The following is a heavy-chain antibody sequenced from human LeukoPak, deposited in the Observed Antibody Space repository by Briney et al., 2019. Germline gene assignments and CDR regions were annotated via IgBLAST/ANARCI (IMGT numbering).Heavy chain of an antibody. J-gene: IGHJ4*02. D-gene: IGHD5-18*01. CDR1: GFTVSSNY. Sequence: GGSLKLSCAASGFTVSSNYMTWVRQAPGEGLEWVSVIYSGSSTNYRDSVKGRFIISRDNSKNTLFLQMNRLRAEDTAVYYCTRDGPRTSSAYGYPLGYWGQGALVTVSS. CDR2: IYSGSST. CDR3: TRDGPRTSSAYGYPLGY. V-gene: IGHV3-66*01.